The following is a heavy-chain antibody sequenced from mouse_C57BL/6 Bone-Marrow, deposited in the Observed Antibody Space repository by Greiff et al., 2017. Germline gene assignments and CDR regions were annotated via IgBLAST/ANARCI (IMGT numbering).Heavy chain of an antibody. Sequence: EVKLMESGGDLVKPGGSLKLSCAASGFTFSSYGMSWVRQTPDKRLEWVATISSGGSYTYYPDSVKGRFTISRDNAKNTLYLQMSSLKSEDTAMYYCERHSDYAMDYWGQGTSVTVSS. CDR1: GFTFSSYG. CDR3: ERHSDYAMDY. J-gene: IGHJ4*01. V-gene: IGHV5-6*01. CDR2: ISSGGSYT.